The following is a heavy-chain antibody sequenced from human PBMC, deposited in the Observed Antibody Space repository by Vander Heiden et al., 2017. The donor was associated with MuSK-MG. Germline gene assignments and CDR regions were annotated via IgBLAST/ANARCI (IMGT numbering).Heavy chain of an antibody. D-gene: IGHD3-16*01. J-gene: IGHJ4*01. V-gene: IGHV4-34*01. CDR2: INHSGST. CDR3: ARGGAYYDYVWGSY. CDR1: GGSFSGYY. Sequence: GGSFSGYYWNWIRQPPGKGLEWIGEINHSGSTNYNPSLKSRVTISVDTSNNQFSLKLSSVTAADTAVYYCARGGAYYDYVWGSYWVHGTLVTVSS.